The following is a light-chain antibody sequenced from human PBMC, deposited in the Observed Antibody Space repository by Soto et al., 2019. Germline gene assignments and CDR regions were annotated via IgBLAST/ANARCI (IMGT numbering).Light chain of an antibody. CDR2: GAS. CDR3: QHYNDWPPDT. J-gene: IGKJ4*01. Sequence: EIVMTQSPATLSVSPGERATLSCRASQSVSRNLAWYQQKPGQAPRLLIYGASTRATDIPARFSGSGSGTEFTLTISSLQSEDFAVYYCQHYNDWPPDTFGGGTKVEI. CDR1: QSVSRN. V-gene: IGKV3-15*01.